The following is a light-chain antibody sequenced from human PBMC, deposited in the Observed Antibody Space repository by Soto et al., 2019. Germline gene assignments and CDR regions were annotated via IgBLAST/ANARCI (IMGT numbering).Light chain of an antibody. J-gene: IGLJ1*01. CDR2: EVT. V-gene: IGLV2-14*01. Sequence: QSVLTQPASVSGSPGQSITISCTGSSSDVGGHSYVSWYQQHPGKAPKLMIYEVTKRPSGVSNRFSGSKSGNTASLTISGLQAEDEADYYCSSYTFTSTLYVFGTGTKVTGL. CDR3: SSYTFTSTLYV. CDR1: SSDVGGHSY.